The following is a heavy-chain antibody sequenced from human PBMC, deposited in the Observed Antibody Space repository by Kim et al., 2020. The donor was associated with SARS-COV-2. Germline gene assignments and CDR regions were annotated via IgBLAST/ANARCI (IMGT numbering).Heavy chain of an antibody. D-gene: IGHD3-10*01. J-gene: IGHJ4*01. CDR2: IYYSGST. CDR3: ARLGYYYGSGSYYIDY. V-gene: IGHV4-39*01. Sequence: SETLSLTCTVSGGSISSSSYYWGWIRQPPGKGLEWIGSIYYSGSTYYNPSLKSRVTISVDTSKNQFSLKLSSVTAADTAVYYCARLGYYYGSGSYYIDYWGRNPGHRLL. CDR1: GGSISSSSYY.